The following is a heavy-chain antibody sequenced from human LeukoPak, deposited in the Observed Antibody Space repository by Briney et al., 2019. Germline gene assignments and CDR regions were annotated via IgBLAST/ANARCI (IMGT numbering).Heavy chain of an antibody. CDR1: GGSISSSSYY. Sequence: SETLSLTCTVSGGSISSSSYYWGWIRQPPGKGLEWIGSIYYSGSTYYNPSLKSRVTISVDTSKNQFSLKLSSVTAADTAVYYCTRTDRGYSYDNYYFDYWGQGTLVTVSS. D-gene: IGHD5-18*01. CDR3: TRTDRGYSYDNYYFDY. V-gene: IGHV4-39*01. J-gene: IGHJ4*02. CDR2: IYYSGST.